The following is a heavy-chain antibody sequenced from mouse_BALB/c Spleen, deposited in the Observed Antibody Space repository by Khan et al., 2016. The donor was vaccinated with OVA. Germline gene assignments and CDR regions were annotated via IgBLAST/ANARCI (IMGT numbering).Heavy chain of an antibody. V-gene: IGHV9-1*02. J-gene: IGHJ2*01. CDR1: GYTFTNYG. CDR2: INTYTGEP. D-gene: IGHD1-1*01. CDR3: ARATNYFGY. Sequence: QIQLVQSGPELKKPGETVKISCKASGYTFTNYGMNWVKQAPGKGLKWMGWINTYTGEPTYADDFKGRFAFSLETSASTAYLQINNRKNEDMATYFCARATNYFGYWGQGTTLTVSS.